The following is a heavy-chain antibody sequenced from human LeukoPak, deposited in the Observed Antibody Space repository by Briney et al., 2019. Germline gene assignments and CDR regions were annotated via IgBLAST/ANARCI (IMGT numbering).Heavy chain of an antibody. V-gene: IGHV3-15*01. J-gene: IGHJ4*02. D-gene: IGHD3-9*01. CDR2: IKKKADGETT. Sequence: PGGSLRLSCVGSGFTFNNVWMTWVRQAPGKGLEWVGRIKKKADGETTDYAAPVKGRFIISRDDAKSTLYLHMNSLKTEDTAVYYCTTYANYDILTGYSPHDNWGQGTLVTVSS. CDR1: GFTFNNVW. CDR3: TTYANYDILTGYSPHDN.